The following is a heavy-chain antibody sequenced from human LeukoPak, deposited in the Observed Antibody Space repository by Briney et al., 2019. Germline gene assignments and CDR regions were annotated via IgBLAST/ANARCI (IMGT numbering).Heavy chain of an antibody. V-gene: IGHV3-30-3*01. Sequence: GRSLRLSCAASGFTFSSYAMHWVRQAPGKGLEWVAFISSDGNNEYYADSVKGRFTISRDNSKNTLYLQMNSLGDEDTAVYYCDPHDSSSHFWGQGTPVTVSS. D-gene: IGHD6-6*01. J-gene: IGHJ4*02. CDR3: DPHDSSSHF. CDR1: GFTFSSYA. CDR2: ISSDGNNE.